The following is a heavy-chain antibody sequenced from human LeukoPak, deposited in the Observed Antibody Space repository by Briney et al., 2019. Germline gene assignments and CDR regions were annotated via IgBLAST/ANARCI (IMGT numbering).Heavy chain of an antibody. CDR2: ISGSGGST. CDR3: AKDYLVGATVNWFDP. CDR1: GFTFNNYA. Sequence: GGSLRLSCAASGFTFNNYAMSWVRQAPGKGLEWVSAISGSGGSTYYADSVKGRFTISIDNSKNTLYLQMSSLRAEDTAVYYCAKDYLVGATVNWFDPWGQGTLVTVSS. V-gene: IGHV3-23*01. D-gene: IGHD1-26*01. J-gene: IGHJ5*02.